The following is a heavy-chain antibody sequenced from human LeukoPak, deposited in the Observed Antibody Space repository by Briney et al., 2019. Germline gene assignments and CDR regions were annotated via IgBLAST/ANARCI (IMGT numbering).Heavy chain of an antibody. D-gene: IGHD3-10*01. V-gene: IGHV3-48*04. CDR1: GFTFSSYS. CDR2: ISSSSSTI. Sequence: GGSLRLSCAASGFTFSSYSMNWVRQAPGKGLEWVSYISSSSSTIYYADSVKGRFTISRDNAKNSLYLQMNSLRAEDTAVYYCARANVLLWFGEPNWFDPWGQGTLVTVSS. CDR3: ARANVLLWFGEPNWFDP. J-gene: IGHJ5*02.